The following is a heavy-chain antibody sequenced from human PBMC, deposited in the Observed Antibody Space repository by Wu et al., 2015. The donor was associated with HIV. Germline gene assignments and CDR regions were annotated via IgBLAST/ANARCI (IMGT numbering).Heavy chain of an antibody. J-gene: IGHJ4*02. CDR2: IIPLFGTT. D-gene: IGHD6-19*01. V-gene: IGHV1-69*01. CDR1: GYTFTTNY. Sequence: QVQLVQSGAEVKKPGASVKISCKASGYTFTTNYMHWVRQAPGQGLEWMGGIIPLFGTTEYAHIFQGRVTITTDESTSTAYMRLSSLTSEDTAVYYCAAPRSPGFSSAWPTYFDYWGQGTLVTVSS. CDR3: AAPRSPGFSSAWPTYFDY.